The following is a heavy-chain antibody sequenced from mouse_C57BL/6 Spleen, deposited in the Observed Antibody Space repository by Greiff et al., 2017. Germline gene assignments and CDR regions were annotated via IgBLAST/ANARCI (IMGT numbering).Heavy chain of an antibody. Sequence: EVQLQESGPGLVKPSQSLSLTCSVTGYSITSGYYRNWIRQFPGNKLEWMGYISYDGSNNYNPSLKNRNSITRDTSKNQIFLKLNSVTTEDAATYYCAREGGYYDSSYEGDWGQGTTLTVSS. D-gene: IGHD1-1*01. V-gene: IGHV3-6*01. CDR2: ISYDGSN. J-gene: IGHJ2*01. CDR1: GYSITSGYY. CDR3: AREGGYYDSSYEGD.